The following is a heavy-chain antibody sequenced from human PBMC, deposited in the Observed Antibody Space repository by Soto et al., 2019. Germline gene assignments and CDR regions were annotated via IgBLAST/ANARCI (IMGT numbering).Heavy chain of an antibody. Sequence: AGGSLRLSCAASGFTFSSFAMSWVRQAPGKGLDWVSAISGSGGSTYSADSVKGRFTISRDNSKNTLYLQMSSLRAEDTAVYYCARGSSAGKGSPPDFWGQGSLVTVSS. CDR2: ISGSGGST. D-gene: IGHD6-13*01. V-gene: IGHV3-23*01. J-gene: IGHJ4*02. CDR1: GFTFSSFA. CDR3: ARGSSAGKGSPPDF.